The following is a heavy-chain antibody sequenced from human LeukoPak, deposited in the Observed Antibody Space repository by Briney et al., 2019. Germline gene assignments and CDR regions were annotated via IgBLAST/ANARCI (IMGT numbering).Heavy chain of an antibody. CDR3: ARDRVMYSSGWLYYFDY. J-gene: IGHJ4*02. CDR1: GGSISSRSYY. D-gene: IGHD6-19*01. Sequence: PSETLSLTCTVSGGSISSRSYYWGWMRQPPGKGLEWIGSIYYSGSTDYNPSLKSRVTISVDTSKNQISLKLSSVTAADTAVYYCARDRVMYSSGWLYYFDYWGQGTLVTVSS. CDR2: IYYSGST. V-gene: IGHV4-39*07.